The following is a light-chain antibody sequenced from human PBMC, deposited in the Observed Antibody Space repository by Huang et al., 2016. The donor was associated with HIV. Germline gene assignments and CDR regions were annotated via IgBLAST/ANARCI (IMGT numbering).Light chain of an antibody. CDR3: QQYDNWPPRLT. V-gene: IGKV3-15*01. J-gene: IGKJ4*01. Sequence: ETVMTQSPATLSVSPGERATLFCRASQSVNANLAWYQQRRGQAPRLLIDAASTRAIGVPDGFGGSGSGTEVTLTISSLQSEEFAVYYCQQYDNWPPRLTFGGGTKVDIK. CDR1: QSVNAN. CDR2: AAS.